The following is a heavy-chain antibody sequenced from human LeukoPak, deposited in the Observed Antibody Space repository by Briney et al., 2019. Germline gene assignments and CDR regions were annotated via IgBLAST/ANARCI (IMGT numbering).Heavy chain of an antibody. V-gene: IGHV3-23*01. Sequence: GALRLSCAASGFTFNIYTMSWFRQAPGRGREWVSTILDSGGNTYYADSVQGGFLVSRDNSKNILYLKMNCLRVEDTAIYYCAKGGDRDYYEGRGYYYWGQGALVTVSS. CDR3: AKGGDRDYYEGRGYYY. D-gene: IGHD3-22*01. J-gene: IGHJ4*02. CDR2: ILDSGGNT. CDR1: GFTFNIYT.